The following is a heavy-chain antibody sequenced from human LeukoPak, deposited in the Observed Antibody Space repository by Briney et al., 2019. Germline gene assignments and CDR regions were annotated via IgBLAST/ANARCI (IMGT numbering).Heavy chain of an antibody. CDR1: GGSISSYY. V-gene: IGHV4-59*08. CDR3: ARQCDYGDSLFDY. Sequence: NPSETLSLTCTVSGGSISSYYWSWIRQPPGKGLEWIGFIYYSGSTNYNPSLKSRVTISVDTSKNQFSLKLSSVTAADTAVYYCARQCDYGDSLFDYWSQGTLVTVSS. D-gene: IGHD4-17*01. J-gene: IGHJ4*02. CDR2: IYYSGST.